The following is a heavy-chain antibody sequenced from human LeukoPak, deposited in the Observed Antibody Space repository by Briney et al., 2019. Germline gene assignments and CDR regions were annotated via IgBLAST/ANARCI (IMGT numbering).Heavy chain of an antibody. CDR3: ARVPPDYDYYDSSGYYDY. V-gene: IGHV1-8*01. D-gene: IGHD3-22*01. CDR2: MNPNSGNT. J-gene: IGHJ4*02. Sequence: GASVKVSCKASGYTFTSYDINWVRQATGQGLEWMGWMNPNSGNTGYAQEFQGRVTMTRNTSISTAYMELSSLRSEDTAVYYCARVPPDYDYYDSSGYYDYWGQGTLVTVSS. CDR1: GYTFTSYD.